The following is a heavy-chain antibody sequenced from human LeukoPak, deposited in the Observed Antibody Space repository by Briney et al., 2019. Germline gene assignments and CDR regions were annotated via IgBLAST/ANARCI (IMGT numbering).Heavy chain of an antibody. CDR2: ISATGGNT. CDR1: GFTFSSYA. J-gene: IGHJ4*02. D-gene: IGHD2-21*02. V-gene: IGHV3-23*01. CDR3: AKDLGHCGGDCYSGSDY. Sequence: GGSLRLSCAASGFTFSSYAMTWVRQAPGKGLEWVSGISATGGNTYYADSVKGRFTISRDNSKNTLYLQMNSLRAEDTAVYHCAKDLGHCGGDCYSGSDYWGQGTLVTVSS.